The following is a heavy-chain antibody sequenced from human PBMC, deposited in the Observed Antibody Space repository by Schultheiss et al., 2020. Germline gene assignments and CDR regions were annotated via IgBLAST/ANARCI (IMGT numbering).Heavy chain of an antibody. J-gene: IGHJ6*02. CDR2: IYYSGST. CDR3: ARARGEWGQYSSGWLGYYGMDV. D-gene: IGHD6-19*01. V-gene: IGHV4-31*03. CDR1: GGSISSGGYY. Sequence: SQTLSLTCTVSGGSISSGGYYWSWIRQHPGKGLDWIGYIYYSGSTYYNPSLKSRVTISVDTSKNQFSLKLSSVTAADTAVYYCARARGEWGQYSSGWLGYYGMDVWGQGTTVTVSS.